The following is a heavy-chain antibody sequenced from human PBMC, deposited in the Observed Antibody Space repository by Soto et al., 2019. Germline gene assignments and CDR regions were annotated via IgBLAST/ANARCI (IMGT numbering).Heavy chain of an antibody. CDR3: ARGGRSRYFQH. D-gene: IGHD2-15*01. CDR2: IYYSGST. J-gene: IGHJ1*01. Sequence: SETLSLTCTVSGGSISSYYWSWIRQPPGKGLEWIGYIYYSGSTNYNPSLKSRVTISVDTSKNQFSLKLSSVTAADTAVYYCARGGRSRYFQHWGQGTQVTVSS. V-gene: IGHV4-59*01. CDR1: GGSISSYY.